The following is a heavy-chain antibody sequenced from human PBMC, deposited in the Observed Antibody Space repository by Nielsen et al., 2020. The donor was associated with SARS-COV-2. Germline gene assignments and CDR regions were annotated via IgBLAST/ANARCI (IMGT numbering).Heavy chain of an antibody. CDR2: IIPIFGTA. Sequence: SVKVSCKASGGTFSSYAISWVRQAPGQGLEWMGGIIPIFGTANYAQKFQGRVTITADESTSTAYMELSSLRSEDTAVYYCARHCSSTSCKHKGTGYYYYGMDVWGQGTTVTVSS. CDR1: GGTFSSYA. CDR3: ARHCSSTSCKHKGTGYYYYGMDV. V-gene: IGHV1-69*13. J-gene: IGHJ6*02. D-gene: IGHD2-2*01.